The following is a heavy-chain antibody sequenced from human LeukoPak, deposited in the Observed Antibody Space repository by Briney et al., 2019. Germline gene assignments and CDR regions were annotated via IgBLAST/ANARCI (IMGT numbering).Heavy chain of an antibody. CDR3: AKEVRTSGRAGIFGY. CDR2: ISIDGNDK. V-gene: IGHV3-30*04. CDR1: TFTFSNSA. D-gene: IGHD2-2*01. Sequence: GRSLRLSCVPSTFTFSNSAMHWVRQAPGKGLEWVSGISIDGNDKYYADSVRGRITISRDNSKNTLYLEMNSLSAEDTAVYYCAKEVRTSGRAGIFGYWGQGTLVTVSS. J-gene: IGHJ4*02.